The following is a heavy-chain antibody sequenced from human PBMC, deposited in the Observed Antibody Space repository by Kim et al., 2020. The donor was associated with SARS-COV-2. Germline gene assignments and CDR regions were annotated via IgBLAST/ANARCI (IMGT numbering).Heavy chain of an antibody. CDR3: ARDTWLRGSGNPRVWFDP. CDR1: GGTFSSYA. Sequence: SVKVSCKASGGTFSSYAISWVRQAPGQGLEWMGGIIPIFGTANYAQKFQGRVTITADESTSTAYMELSSLRSEDTAVYYCARDTWLRGSGNPRVWFDPWGQGTLVTVSS. D-gene: IGHD3-10*01. CDR2: IIPIFGTA. V-gene: IGHV1-69*13. J-gene: IGHJ5*02.